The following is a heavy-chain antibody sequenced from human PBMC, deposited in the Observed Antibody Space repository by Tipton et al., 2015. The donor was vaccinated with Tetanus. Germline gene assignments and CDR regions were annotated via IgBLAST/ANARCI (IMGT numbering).Heavy chain of an antibody. Sequence: GLVKPSETLSLTCTVSGGSISSYYWSWIRQPAGKGLQWIGRIYSRESTNYNPSLKSRLTMSVDTSKNQFSLRLNSVTAADTAVYFCARMQRYGMDVWGQGTTVSVSS. CDR3: ARMQRYGMDV. V-gene: IGHV4-4*07. J-gene: IGHJ6*02. D-gene: IGHD6-25*01. CDR2: IYSREST. CDR1: GGSISSYY.